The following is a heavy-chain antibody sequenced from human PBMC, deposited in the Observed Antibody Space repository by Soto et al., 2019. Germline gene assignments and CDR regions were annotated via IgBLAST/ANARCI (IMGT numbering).Heavy chain of an antibody. J-gene: IGHJ4*02. Sequence: EVQLLESGGGLVQPGRSLRLSCVASGLTFNMYAMSWVRQAPGKGLEWVSGISTSGGKAHYADSVKGRFTTSRDNSKNTLYLQMDSLRAEDTAVYYCAKDLRYWGYWGQGALVTVSS. V-gene: IGHV3-23*01. CDR3: AKDLRYWGY. CDR1: GLTFNMYA. D-gene: IGHD3-16*01. CDR2: ISTSGGKA.